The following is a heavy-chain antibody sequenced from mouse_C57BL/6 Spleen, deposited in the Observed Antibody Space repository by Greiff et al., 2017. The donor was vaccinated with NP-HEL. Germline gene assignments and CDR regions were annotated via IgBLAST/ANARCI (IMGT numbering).Heavy chain of an antibody. V-gene: IGHV2-5*01. J-gene: IGHJ4*01. CDR1: GFSLTSYG. CDR3: AKNAVWDGAMDY. Sequence: QVQLKESGPGLVQPSQSLSITCTVSGFSLTSYGVHWVRQSPGKGLEWLGVIWRGGSTDYNAAFMSRLSITKDNSKSQVFLKMNRLQADDTAIYYCAKNAVWDGAMDYWGKGTSVTVSS. D-gene: IGHD4-1*01. CDR2: IWRGGST.